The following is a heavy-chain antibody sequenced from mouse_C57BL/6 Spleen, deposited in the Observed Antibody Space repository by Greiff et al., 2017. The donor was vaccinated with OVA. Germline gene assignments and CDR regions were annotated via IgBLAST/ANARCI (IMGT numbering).Heavy chain of an antibody. CDR1: GYTFTDYY. V-gene: IGHV1-26*01. CDR2: INPNNGGT. CDR3: ARREDGAY. Sequence: VQLQQSGPELVKPGASVKISCKASGYTFTDYYMNWVKQSHGKSLEWIGDINPNNGGTSYNQKFKGKATLTVDKSSSTAYMELRSLTSEDSAVYYCARREDGAYWGQGTLVTVSA. J-gene: IGHJ3*01.